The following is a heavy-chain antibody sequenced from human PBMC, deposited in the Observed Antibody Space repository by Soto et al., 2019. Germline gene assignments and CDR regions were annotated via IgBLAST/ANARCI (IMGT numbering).Heavy chain of an antibody. D-gene: IGHD2-2*01. CDR3: ARDRYCSSTSCYYFDY. CDR2: IKQDGSEK. Sequence: GGSLRLSCAASGFTFSSYWMSWVRQAPGKGLEWVANIKQDGSEKYYVDSVKGRFTISRDNAKNSLYLQMNSLRAEDTAVYYCARDRYCSSTSCYYFDYWGQGTLVTVSS. CDR1: GFTFSSYW. V-gene: IGHV3-7*01. J-gene: IGHJ4*02.